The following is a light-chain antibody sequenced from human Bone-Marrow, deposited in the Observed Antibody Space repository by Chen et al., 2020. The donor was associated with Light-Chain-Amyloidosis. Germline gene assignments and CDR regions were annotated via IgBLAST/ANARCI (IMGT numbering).Light chain of an antibody. CDR2: DIS. J-gene: IGLJ1*01. CDR1: SSDVDGYNY. CDR3: SSYTSRSTLDV. Sequence: QSALTQPASVFGSPGQSITLSCTGTSSDVDGYNYVSWYQQHPGKAPKLMIYDISNRPSGVSNRFSGSKSGNTASLTISGLQAEDEADYYCSSYTSRSTLDVFGTGTKVTVL. V-gene: IGLV2-14*01.